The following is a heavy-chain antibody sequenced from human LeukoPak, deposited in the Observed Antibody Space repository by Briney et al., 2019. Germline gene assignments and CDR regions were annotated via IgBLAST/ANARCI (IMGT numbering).Heavy chain of an antibody. D-gene: IGHD3-10*01. V-gene: IGHV3-66*01. J-gene: IGHJ4*02. CDR1: GFTVSSNY. CDR2: IYSGGST. Sequence: GGSLRLSCAASGFTVSSNYMSWVRQAPGKGLEWVSVIYSGGSTYYADSVKGRFTISRDNSKNTLYLQMNSLRAEDTAVYYCARTFGWYYFDYWGQGTLVTVYS. CDR3: ARTFGWYYFDY.